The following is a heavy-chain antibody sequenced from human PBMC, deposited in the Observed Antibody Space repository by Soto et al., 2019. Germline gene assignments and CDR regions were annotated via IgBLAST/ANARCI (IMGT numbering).Heavy chain of an antibody. Sequence: PSETLSLTCTVSGGSISSSSYYWGWIRQPPGQGLEWLGTIYSLGNTYYNPSLKSRVAISVDTSKSQLFLKLSSVTAPDTAVYYCARAPRTWGQGTLVTVSS. CDR2: IYSLGNT. J-gene: IGHJ5*02. CDR1: GGSISSSSYY. CDR3: ARAPRT. V-gene: IGHV4-39*01.